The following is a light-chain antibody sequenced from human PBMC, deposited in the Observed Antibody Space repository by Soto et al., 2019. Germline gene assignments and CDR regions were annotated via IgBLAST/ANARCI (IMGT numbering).Light chain of an antibody. V-gene: IGLV1-51*02. CDR3: GIWDSSLSGYV. CDR2: ETN. CDR1: SSNIGNNY. Sequence: QSVLTQPPSVSAAPGQKVTISCSGSSSNIGNNYVSWFQQLPGTAPKLLIYETNRRPSGIPDRFSGSKSGTSATLGITGLQTWDEADYYCGIWDSSLSGYVFGTGTKLTVL. J-gene: IGLJ1*01.